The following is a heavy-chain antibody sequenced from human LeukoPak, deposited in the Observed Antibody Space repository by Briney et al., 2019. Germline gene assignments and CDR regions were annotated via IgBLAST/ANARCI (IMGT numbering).Heavy chain of an antibody. Sequence: SETLSLTCTVSGGSISSNSYYWGWIRQPPGKGLEWIGSIYYSGSTYHNPSLRSRITISVDTSKNQFSLKLSSVTAADTAVYYCATREAYNYSYITQELNWGQGTLVTVSS. D-gene: IGHD5-18*01. CDR1: GGSISSNSYY. V-gene: IGHV4-39*01. CDR2: IYYSGST. CDR3: ATREAYNYSYITQELN. J-gene: IGHJ4*02.